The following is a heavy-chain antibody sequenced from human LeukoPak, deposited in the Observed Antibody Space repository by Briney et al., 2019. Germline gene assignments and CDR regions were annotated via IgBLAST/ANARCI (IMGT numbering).Heavy chain of an antibody. CDR2: MHAGNGNT. D-gene: IGHD2-21*02. CDR1: GYRFISHY. J-gene: IGHJ4*02. Sequence: EASVKVSCKASGYRFISHYIHWVRQAPGQGPEWLGWMHAGNGNTRYPEKFEGRVTMTRDTSSNTAHMDLTSLRSDDTAVYYCAREGSYCVGGDCYSFDFWGQGTLVTVSS. V-gene: IGHV1-2*02. CDR3: AREGSYCVGGDCYSFDF.